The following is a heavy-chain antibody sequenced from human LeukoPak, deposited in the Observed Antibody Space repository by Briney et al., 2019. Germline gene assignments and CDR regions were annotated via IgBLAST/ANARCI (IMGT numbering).Heavy chain of an antibody. CDR3: ARGRLQWLAPRGLDL. Sequence: SETLSLTCAVYGGSFSGYYCSWIRQPPGKGLEWIGEINHSGSTNYNPSLKSRVTISVDTSKNQFSLKLSSVTAADTAVYYCARGRLQWLAPRGLDLWGRGTLVTVSS. D-gene: IGHD6-19*01. V-gene: IGHV4-34*01. J-gene: IGHJ2*01. CDR1: GGSFSGYY. CDR2: INHSGST.